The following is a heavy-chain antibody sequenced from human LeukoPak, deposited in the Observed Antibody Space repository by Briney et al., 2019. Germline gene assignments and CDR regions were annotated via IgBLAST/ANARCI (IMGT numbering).Heavy chain of an antibody. CDR2: ISSSRSYI. CDR3: ARFIAAPYYFDY. CDR1: RFTLSTYG. D-gene: IGHD6-13*01. J-gene: IGHJ4*02. Sequence: GRSLILSCAASRFTLSTYGIHWVRQAPGKGLEWVSFISSSRSYIYYADSVKGRFTISRDNAKNSLYLQMNSLRAEDTAVYYCARFIAAPYYFDYWGRGTLVTVSS. V-gene: IGHV3-21*01.